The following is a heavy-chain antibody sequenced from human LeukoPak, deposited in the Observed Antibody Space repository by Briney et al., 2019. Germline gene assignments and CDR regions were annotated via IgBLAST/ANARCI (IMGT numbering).Heavy chain of an antibody. V-gene: IGHV3-66*02. CDR1: GFTVSSNY. D-gene: IGHD1-26*01. CDR2: IYSGGST. CDR3: ASMGAPYRFDY. J-gene: IGHJ4*02. Sequence: AGGSLRLSCAASGFTVSSNYMSWVRQAPGKGLEWVSVIYSGGSTYYADSVKGRFTISRDNSKNTLYLQMNSLRAEDTAVYYCASMGAPYRFDYWGQGTLVTVSS.